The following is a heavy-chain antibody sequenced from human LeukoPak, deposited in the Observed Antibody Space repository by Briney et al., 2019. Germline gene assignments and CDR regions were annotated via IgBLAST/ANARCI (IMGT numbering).Heavy chain of an antibody. J-gene: IGHJ4*02. CDR1: GFTFSSYA. D-gene: IGHD4-17*01. CDR2: ISKSGNNT. V-gene: IGHV3-23*05. CDR3: AAAVTTGRAEHY. Sequence: GGSLRLSCAASGFTFSSYAMTWVRQAPGKGLEWVSGISKSGNNTYYADSVAGRSTISRDNSKNTLYLQMNSLRADDTAVYYCAAAVTTGRAEHYWGQGTLVTVSS.